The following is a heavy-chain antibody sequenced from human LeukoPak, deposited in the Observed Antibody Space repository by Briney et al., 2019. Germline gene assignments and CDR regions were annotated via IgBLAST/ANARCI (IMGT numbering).Heavy chain of an antibody. CDR3: ARSSIAVAGTGVEDY. CDR2: ISYDGSNK. CDR1: GFTFTNNA. J-gene: IGHJ4*02. D-gene: IGHD6-19*01. V-gene: IGHV3-30-3*01. Sequence: GGSLRLSCAASGFTFTNNAMHWVRQAPGKGLEWVAIISYDGSNKYYADSVKGRFTISRDNSKNTLYLQMNSLRAEDTAVYYCARSSIAVAGTGVEDYWGQGTLVTVSS.